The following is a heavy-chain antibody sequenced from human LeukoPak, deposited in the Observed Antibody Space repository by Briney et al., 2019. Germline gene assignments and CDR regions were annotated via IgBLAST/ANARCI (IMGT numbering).Heavy chain of an antibody. Sequence: SGGTLRLSCAASGFPFSSYAMRWVPRAPGRGLEWVLAISGSGGSTSSADSVKGRFTISRDNSKNTLYLQMNSLRAEDTAVYYCAKAYPSRYWGQGTLVTVSS. J-gene: IGHJ4*02. D-gene: IGHD2-2*01. V-gene: IGHV3-23*01. CDR2: ISGSGGST. CDR3: AKAYPSRY. CDR1: GFPFSSYA.